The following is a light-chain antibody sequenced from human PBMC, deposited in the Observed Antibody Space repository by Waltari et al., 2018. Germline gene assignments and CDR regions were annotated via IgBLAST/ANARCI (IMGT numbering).Light chain of an antibody. CDR1: QGVGRS. Sequence: EIVLTQSPGTLSLSPGERATLSCGASQGVGRSLAWYQKKPGRAPRLLLYDASSRATGIPNRFSGSGFGTDFSLTISRLEPEDFAVYYCQHYVRLPVTFGQGTKVEIK. CDR3: QHYVRLPVT. CDR2: DAS. V-gene: IGKV3-20*01. J-gene: IGKJ1*01.